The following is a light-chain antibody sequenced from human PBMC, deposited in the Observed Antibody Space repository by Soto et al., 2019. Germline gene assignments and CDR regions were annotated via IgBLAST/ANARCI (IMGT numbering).Light chain of an antibody. J-gene: IGKJ2*01. CDR3: QRYHCRPYT. V-gene: IGKV2-30*02. Sequence: DVVITQSPLSMPVPLGQPASISCRSNQSLVHSDGIAYFSWFQQRPGRSPRRLISDVSTLQKGVPSRFSGSGFGTEFTLNISSVQPDDFATYCCQRYHCRPYTLGLGTKVDI. CDR2: DVS. CDR1: QSLVHSDGIAY.